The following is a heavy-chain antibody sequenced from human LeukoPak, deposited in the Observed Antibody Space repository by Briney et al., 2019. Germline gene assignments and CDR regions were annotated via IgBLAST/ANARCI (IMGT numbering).Heavy chain of an antibody. Sequence: SETLSLTCTVSGGSISSYYWSWIQQPPGKGLEWIGHIYYSGSTTYNPSLKSRVTISVDTSKNQFSLKLSSVTAADTAVYYCARVDDSSGYYYDYWGQGTLVTVSS. J-gene: IGHJ4*02. CDR3: ARVDDSSGYYYDY. CDR2: IYYSGST. D-gene: IGHD3-22*01. CDR1: GGSISSYY. V-gene: IGHV4-59*01.